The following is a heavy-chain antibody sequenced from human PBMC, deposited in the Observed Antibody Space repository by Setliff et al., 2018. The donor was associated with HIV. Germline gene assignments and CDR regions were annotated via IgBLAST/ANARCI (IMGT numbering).Heavy chain of an antibody. D-gene: IGHD1-1*01. CDR1: GYRFTSHW. CDR3: AREIRTIEGGALDI. V-gene: IGHV5-51*01. CDR2: IYPGDSET. J-gene: IGHJ3*02. Sequence: GESLKISCKGSGYRFTSHWIVWVRQMPGKGLEWMGIIYPGDSETRYSPSFQGQVTFSADKTVSTAYLQWSSPKPSDTAMYYCAREIRTIEGGALDIWGQGTLVTVSS.